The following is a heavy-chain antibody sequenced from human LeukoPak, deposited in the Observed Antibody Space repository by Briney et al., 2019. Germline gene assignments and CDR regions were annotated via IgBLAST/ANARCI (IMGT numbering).Heavy chain of an antibody. J-gene: IGHJ4*02. Sequence: GASVKVSCKASGYTFTSYYMHWVRQAPGQGLEWMGIINPSGGSTSYAQKFQGRVTMTRDTSTSTVYMEPSSLRSEDTAVYYCARTVGGKGFDYWGQGTLVTVSS. V-gene: IGHV1-46*01. CDR3: ARTVGGKGFDY. CDR2: INPSGGST. D-gene: IGHD4-23*01. CDR1: GYTFTSYY.